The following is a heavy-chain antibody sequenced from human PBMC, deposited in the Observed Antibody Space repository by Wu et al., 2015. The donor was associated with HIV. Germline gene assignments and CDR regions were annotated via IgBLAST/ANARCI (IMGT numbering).Heavy chain of an antibody. J-gene: IGHJ5*01. CDR1: GYTFTDYY. CDR2: INPNTGGT. D-gene: IGHD6-13*01. Sequence: VQVVQSGAEVKEPGASVKVSCKTSGYTFTDYYIHWVRQAPGQGLEWMGWINPNTGGTRFAQQFQGRVTMTRDTSITTVYLQLSGLRSDDTAVFYCARERFSSTGNWFDPWGQGTLVTVSS. V-gene: IGHV1-2*02. CDR3: ARERFSSTGNWFDP.